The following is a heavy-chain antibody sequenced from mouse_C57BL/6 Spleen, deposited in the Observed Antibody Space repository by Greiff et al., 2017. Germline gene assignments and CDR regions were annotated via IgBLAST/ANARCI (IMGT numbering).Heavy chain of an antibody. J-gene: IGHJ4*01. CDR2: IHPNSGST. Sequence: QVQLQQPGAELVKPGASVKLSCKASGYTFTSYWMHWVKQRPGQGLEWIGMIHPNSGSTNYNEKFKSKATLTVDKSSSTAYMQLSSLTSEDAAVYYCARGATDYAMDYWGQGTSVTVSS. CDR1: GYTFTSYW. D-gene: IGHD3-1*01. V-gene: IGHV1-64*01. CDR3: ARGATDYAMDY.